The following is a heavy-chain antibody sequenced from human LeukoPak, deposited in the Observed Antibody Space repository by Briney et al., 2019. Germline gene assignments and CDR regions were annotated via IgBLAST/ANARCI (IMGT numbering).Heavy chain of an antibody. V-gene: IGHV4-39*01. D-gene: IGHD6-19*01. CDR3: ARHQWHYYYYMGV. J-gene: IGHJ6*03. Sequence: PSETLSLTCTVSGGSISSSSYYWGWIRQPPWKGLEWIGSIYYSGDTYYNPSLKSRRATISVDTSKNQFSLRLSSVTAADTAVYYCARHQWHYYYYMGVWGKGSTVTVSS. CDR2: IYYSGDT. CDR1: GGSISSSSYY.